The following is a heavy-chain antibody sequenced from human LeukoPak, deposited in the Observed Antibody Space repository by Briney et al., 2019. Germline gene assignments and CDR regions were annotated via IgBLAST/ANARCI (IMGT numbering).Heavy chain of an antibody. D-gene: IGHD4-23*01. CDR1: GYSFSYYW. CDR2: TYPGDSKT. Sequence: GESLKISCKASGYSFSYYWIGWVRQMPGKGLEWMGITYPGDSKTRYSPSFQGQLTISADKSTNAAYLQWSSLKASDTAIYYCARYNYGANLVGDAFDIWGQGTMVTVSS. V-gene: IGHV5-51*01. CDR3: ARYNYGANLVGDAFDI. J-gene: IGHJ3*02.